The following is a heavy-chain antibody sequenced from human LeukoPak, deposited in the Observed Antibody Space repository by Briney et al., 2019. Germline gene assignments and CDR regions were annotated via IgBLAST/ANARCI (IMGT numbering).Heavy chain of an antibody. Sequence: PGGSLRLSCAASGFTFSSYAMSWVRQAPGKGLEWVSAISGSGGSTYYADSVKSRFTISRDNSKNTLYLQMNSLRAEDTAVYYCAKVRMGSWYEGDYWGQGTLVTVSS. J-gene: IGHJ4*02. V-gene: IGHV3-23*01. CDR2: ISGSGGST. CDR1: GFTFSSYA. D-gene: IGHD6-13*01. CDR3: AKVRMGSWYEGDY.